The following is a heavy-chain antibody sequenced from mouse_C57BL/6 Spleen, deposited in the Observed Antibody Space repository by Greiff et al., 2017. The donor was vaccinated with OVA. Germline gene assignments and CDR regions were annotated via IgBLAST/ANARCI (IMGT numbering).Heavy chain of an antibody. J-gene: IGHJ4*01. D-gene: IGHD1-1*01. CDR2: IDPNSGGT. V-gene: IGHV1-72*01. Sequence: VQLQQPGAELVKPGASVKLSCKASGYTFTSYWMHWVKQRPGRGLEWIGRIDPNSGGTKYNEKFKSKATLTVDKPSSTAYMQLSSLTSEDSAVYYCASVNYYGSSYYAMDYWGQGTSVTVSS. CDR1: GYTFTSYW. CDR3: ASVNYYGSSYYAMDY.